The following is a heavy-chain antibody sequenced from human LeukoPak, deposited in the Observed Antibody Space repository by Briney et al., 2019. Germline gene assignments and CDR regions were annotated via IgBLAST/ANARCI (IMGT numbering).Heavy chain of an antibody. CDR3: ATSRTFDY. V-gene: IGHV3-74*01. CDR2: INSDGSST. Sequence: GGSLRLSCEVSGFTFSSYWMHWVRQAPGTRLVWVSRINSDGSSTTYADSVKGRFTISRDNAKNTLFLQMNSLTSEDTAVYYCATSRTFDYWGQGTLVTVSS. J-gene: IGHJ4*02. CDR1: GFTFSSYW.